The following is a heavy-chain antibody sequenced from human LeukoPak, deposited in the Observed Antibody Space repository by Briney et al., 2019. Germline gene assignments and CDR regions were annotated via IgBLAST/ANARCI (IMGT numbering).Heavy chain of an antibody. V-gene: IGHV3-23*01. CDR3: AKERSGGWPFDY. Sequence: PGRSLRLSCASSGFTFTSYAMSWARQAPGKGLEWVSGISGSGGTTYYADSVKGRLTISRDNSKNTLYLQMNSLRADDTAVYYCAKERSGGWPFDYWGQGTLVTVSS. D-gene: IGHD6-19*01. J-gene: IGHJ4*02. CDR2: ISGSGGTT. CDR1: GFTFTSYA.